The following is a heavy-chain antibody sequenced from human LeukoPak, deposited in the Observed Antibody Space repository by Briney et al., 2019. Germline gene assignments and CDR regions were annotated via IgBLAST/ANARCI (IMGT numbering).Heavy chain of an antibody. J-gene: IGHJ4*02. V-gene: IGHV3-23*01. CDR2: VNGNGGST. D-gene: IGHD3-16*02. CDR3: AKSLYGGCDY. CDR1: GFIFSTYA. Sequence: GGSLRLSCAASGFIFSTYAMSWVRQAPGKGLEWVSGVNGNGGSTSYADSVKGRFTIFRDNSKNTVYLQMNSLRVEDTAVYYCAKSLYGGCDYWGQGTVVTVSS.